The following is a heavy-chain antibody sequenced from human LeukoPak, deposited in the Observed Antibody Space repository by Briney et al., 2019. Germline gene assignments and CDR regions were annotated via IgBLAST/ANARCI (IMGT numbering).Heavy chain of an antibody. CDR3: ARHPSVLLWVGEPDYYYYMDV. Sequence: SETLSLTCTVSGDSISSSSYYWGWIRQPPGKGLEWIGSIYYSGSTYYNPSLKSRVTISVDTSKNQFSLKLSSVTAADTAVHYYARHPSVLLWVGEPDYYYYMDVWGKGTTVTVSS. D-gene: IGHD3-10*01. V-gene: IGHV4-39*01. CDR1: GDSISSSSYY. J-gene: IGHJ6*03. CDR2: IYYSGST.